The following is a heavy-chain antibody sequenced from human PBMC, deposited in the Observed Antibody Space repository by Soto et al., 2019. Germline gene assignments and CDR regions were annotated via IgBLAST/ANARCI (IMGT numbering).Heavy chain of an antibody. CDR3: ARDPTVTRLLNWYFDL. J-gene: IGHJ2*01. V-gene: IGHV3-48*01. D-gene: IGHD4-17*01. CDR2: ISSSSSTI. Sequence: GGSLRLSCAASGFTFSSYSMNWVRQAPGKGLEWVSYISSSSSTIYYADSVKGRFTISRDNAKNSLYLQMNSLRAEDTAVYYCARDPTVTRLLNWYFDLWGRGTLVTVSS. CDR1: GFTFSSYS.